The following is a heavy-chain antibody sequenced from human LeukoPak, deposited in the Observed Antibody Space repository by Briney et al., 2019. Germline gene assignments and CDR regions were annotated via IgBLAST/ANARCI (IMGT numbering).Heavy chain of an antibody. CDR3: ARAAAVTGNADNWFDP. Sequence: SETLSLTCTVSGGSISSYYWSWIRQPPGKGLEWIGEINHSGSTNYNPSLKSRVTISVDTSKNQFSLKLSSVTAADTAVYYCARAAAVTGNADNWFDPWGQGTLVTVSS. J-gene: IGHJ5*02. CDR2: INHSGST. D-gene: IGHD6-19*01. CDR1: GGSISSYY. V-gene: IGHV4-34*01.